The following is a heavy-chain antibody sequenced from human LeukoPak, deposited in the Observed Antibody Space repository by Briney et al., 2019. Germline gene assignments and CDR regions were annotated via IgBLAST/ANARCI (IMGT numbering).Heavy chain of an antibody. V-gene: IGHV4-39*01. CDR3: ARVNYYGSGSRPYYFDY. CDR2: IYYSGST. CDR1: GGSISSSSYY. D-gene: IGHD3-10*01. J-gene: IGHJ4*02. Sequence: SETLSLTCTVSGGSISSSSYYWGWIRQPPGKGLEWIGSIYYSGSTYHNPSLKSRVTIPVDTSKNQFSLKLSSVTAADTAVYYCARVNYYGSGSRPYYFDYWGQGTLVTVSS.